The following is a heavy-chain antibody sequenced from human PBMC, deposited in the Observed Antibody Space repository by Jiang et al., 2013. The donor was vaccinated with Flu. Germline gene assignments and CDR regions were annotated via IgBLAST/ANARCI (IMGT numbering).Heavy chain of an antibody. CDR2: ISSSSSYI. Sequence: SSISSSSSYIYYADSVKGRFTISRDNAKNSLYLQMNSLRAEDTAVYYCARRSGAAASDYWGQGTLVTVSS. D-gene: IGHD6-13*01. J-gene: IGHJ4*02. CDR3: ARRSGAAASDY. V-gene: IGHV3-21*01.